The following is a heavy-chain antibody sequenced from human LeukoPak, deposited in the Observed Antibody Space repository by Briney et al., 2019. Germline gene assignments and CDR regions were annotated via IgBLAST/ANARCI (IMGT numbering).Heavy chain of an antibody. V-gene: IGHV3-73*01. CDR2: IRSKANSYAT. CDR3: LPWVAYCGGDCYSDFDY. D-gene: IGHD2-21*02. Sequence: GGSLRLSCAASGFTFSGSAMHWVRQASGKGLEWVGCIRSKANSYATAYAASVKGRFTISRDDSKNTAYLQMNSLKTEDTAVYYCLPWVAYCGGDCYSDFDYWGQGTLVTVSS. CDR1: GFTFSGSA. J-gene: IGHJ4*02.